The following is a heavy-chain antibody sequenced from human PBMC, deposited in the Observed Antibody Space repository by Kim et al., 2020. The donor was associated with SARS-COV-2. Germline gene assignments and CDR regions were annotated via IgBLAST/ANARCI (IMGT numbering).Heavy chain of an antibody. CDR3: ARVNLGDYYYYYGMDV. J-gene: IGHJ6*02. Sequence: SVKGRFTISRHNSKNTLYLQMNSLRAEDTAVYYCARVNLGDYYYYYGMDVWGQGTTVTVSS. V-gene: IGHV3-53*04.